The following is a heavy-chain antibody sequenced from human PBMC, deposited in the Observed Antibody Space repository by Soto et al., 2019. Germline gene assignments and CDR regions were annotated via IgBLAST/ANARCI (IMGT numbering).Heavy chain of an antibody. Sequence: SETLSLTCAVYGGSFSGYYWSWIRQPPGKGLEWIGEINHSGSTNYNPSLKSRVTISVDTSKNQFSLKLSSVTAADTAVYYCAIASRRYCTNGVCYRNWFDPWGQGTLVTVSS. CDR2: INHSGST. D-gene: IGHD2-8*01. J-gene: IGHJ5*02. V-gene: IGHV4-34*01. CDR1: GGSFSGYY. CDR3: AIASRRYCTNGVCYRNWFDP.